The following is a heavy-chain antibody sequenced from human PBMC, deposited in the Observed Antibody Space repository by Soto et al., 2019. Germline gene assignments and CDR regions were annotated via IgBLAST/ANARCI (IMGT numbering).Heavy chain of an antibody. V-gene: IGHV3-23*01. CDR3: AKSYSSSWPNDWFDP. J-gene: IGHJ5*02. Sequence: EVQLLESGGGWLQPGGSLRLSCAASGFTFSSYAMNWVRQAPGKGLEWVSGITGSGAGSYYSDSVKGRFTISRDNSKNTLYRQMNSLRAEDTAVYYCAKSYSSSWPNDWFDPWGQGTLVTVSS. D-gene: IGHD6-13*01. CDR2: ITGSGAGS. CDR1: GFTFSSYA.